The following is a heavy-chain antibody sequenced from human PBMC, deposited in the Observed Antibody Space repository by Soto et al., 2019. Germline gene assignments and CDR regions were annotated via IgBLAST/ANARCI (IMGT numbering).Heavy chain of an antibody. V-gene: IGHV3-30-3*01. CDR2: ISYDGSNK. CDR1: GFTFSSYA. Sequence: GGSLRLSCAASGFTFSSYAMHWVRQAPGKGLEWVAVISYDGSNKYYADSVKGRFTISRDNSKNTLYLQMNSLRAEDTAVYYCARVLRVKGYGDYVFFPPGNYYYGMDVWGQGTTVTVSS. D-gene: IGHD4-17*01. CDR3: ARVLRVKGYGDYVFFPPGNYYYGMDV. J-gene: IGHJ6*02.